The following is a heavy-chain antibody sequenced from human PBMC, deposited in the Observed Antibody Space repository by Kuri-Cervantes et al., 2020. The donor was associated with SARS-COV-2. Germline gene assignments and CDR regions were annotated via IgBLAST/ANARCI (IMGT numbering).Heavy chain of an antibody. CDR1: GFTVSSNY. CDR2: ISYDGSNK. V-gene: IGHV3-30*18. D-gene: IGHD6-19*01. J-gene: IGHJ3*02. Sequence: GESLKISCAASGFTVSSNYMSWVRQAPGKGLEWVAVISYDGSNKYYADSVKGRFTISRDNSKNTLYLQMNSLRAEDTAVYYCAKDWLPDDAFDIWGQGTMVTVSS. CDR3: AKDWLPDDAFDI.